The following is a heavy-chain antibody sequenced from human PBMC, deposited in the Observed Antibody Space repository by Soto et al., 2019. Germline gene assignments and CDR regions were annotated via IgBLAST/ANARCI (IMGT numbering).Heavy chain of an antibody. CDR3: AGVYNSLSNYDY. CDR1: GFTFSTFW. D-gene: IGHD1-1*01. V-gene: IGHV3-74*01. Sequence: EVQLVESGGGLVQPGGSLRLSCTASGFTFSTFWMHWVRQAPGKGLVWVSRISSDGSRTSYADSVKGRFTISRDNAKNTLYLQMNSLRAEDTAIYYCAGVYNSLSNYDYWGQGTLVTVSS. J-gene: IGHJ4*02. CDR2: ISSDGSRT.